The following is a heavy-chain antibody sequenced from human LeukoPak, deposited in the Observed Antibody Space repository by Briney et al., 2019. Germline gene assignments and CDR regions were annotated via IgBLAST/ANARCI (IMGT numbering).Heavy chain of an antibody. J-gene: IGHJ4*02. Sequence: ASVTVSCKVSGYTLTELSMHWVRQAPGKGLEWMGGFDPEDGETIYAQKFQGRVTMTEDTSTDTAYMELSSLRSEDTAVYYCATLVGYCSSTSCHQPFDYWSQGTLVTGSS. CDR1: GYTLTELS. D-gene: IGHD2-2*01. CDR2: FDPEDGET. CDR3: ATLVGYCSSTSCHQPFDY. V-gene: IGHV1-24*01.